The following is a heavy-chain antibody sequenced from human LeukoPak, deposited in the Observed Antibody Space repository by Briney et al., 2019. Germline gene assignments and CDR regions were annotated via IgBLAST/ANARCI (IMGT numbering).Heavy chain of an antibody. V-gene: IGHV3-48*04. D-gene: IGHD6-13*01. CDR3: ARSRYSSIFSCAGG. J-gene: IGHJ4*02. Sequence: GGSLRLSCAASGFTFSSYGMHWVRQAPGKGLEWVSYISSSGSTIYYADSVKGRFTISRDNAKNSLYLQMNSLRAEDTAVYYCARSRYSSIFSCAGGWGQGTLVTVSS. CDR1: GFTFSSYG. CDR2: ISSSGSTI.